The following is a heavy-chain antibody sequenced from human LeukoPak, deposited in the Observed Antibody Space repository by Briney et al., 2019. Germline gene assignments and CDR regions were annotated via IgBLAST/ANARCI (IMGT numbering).Heavy chain of an antibody. J-gene: IGHJ3*01. Sequence: PSETLSLTCTVSGGSVSTGTYYWSWIRQPPGKGLEWIAYIYHSGSTNYNPSLMSRVTISVDTSKNQFSLKLRSVTAADTAVYYCARDLWELQSAFDLWGQGTMVTASS. V-gene: IGHV4-61*01. CDR3: ARDLWELQSAFDL. CDR1: GGSVSTGTYY. CDR2: IYHSGST. D-gene: IGHD1-26*01.